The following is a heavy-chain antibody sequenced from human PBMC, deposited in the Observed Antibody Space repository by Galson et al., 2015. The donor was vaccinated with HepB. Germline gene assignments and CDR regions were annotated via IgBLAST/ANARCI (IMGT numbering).Heavy chain of an antibody. D-gene: IGHD4-11*01. Sequence: SLRLSCAASGFTFSNYAMSWVRQAPGKGLEWVSSINKNGGSTYHADSVKGQFTISRDNSKNSLYLQMSSLRVEDTALYYCAKGAQTTFGIDASDVWGQGTLVTVSS. CDR2: INKNGGST. J-gene: IGHJ3*01. V-gene: IGHV3-23*01. CDR1: GFTFSNYA. CDR3: AKGAQTTFGIDASDV.